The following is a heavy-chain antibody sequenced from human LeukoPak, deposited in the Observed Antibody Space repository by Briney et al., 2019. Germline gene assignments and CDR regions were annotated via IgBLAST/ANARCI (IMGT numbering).Heavy chain of an antibody. Sequence: PGGSLRLSCAASGFTFSSYWMHWVRQAPGEGLVWVSRINTDGTTTTYADSVKGRFTISRDNPKNTLYLQMNSLKTEDTAVYYCTTGGADTGRFDIWGQGTMVTVSS. V-gene: IGHV3-74*01. CDR2: INTDGTTT. CDR3: TTGGADTGRFDI. J-gene: IGHJ3*02. CDR1: GFTFSSYW. D-gene: IGHD1-1*01.